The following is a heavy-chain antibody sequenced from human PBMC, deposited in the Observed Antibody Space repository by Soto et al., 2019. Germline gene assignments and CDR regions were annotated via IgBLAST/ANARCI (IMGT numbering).Heavy chain of an antibody. CDR1: GGTFSSYT. CDR3: ASLVSSGYSCGMDA. CDR2: IIPIRGIA. V-gene: IGHV1-69*02. D-gene: IGHD3-10*01. J-gene: IGHJ6*02. Sequence: QVQLVQSGAEVKKPGSSVKVSCKASGGTFSSYTISWVRQAPGQGLGWMGRIIPIRGIANYAQKFQGRGTLTADKSTNTAYMERSRVRSEDTAVYYCASLVSSGYSCGMDAWGQGPTVTVSS.